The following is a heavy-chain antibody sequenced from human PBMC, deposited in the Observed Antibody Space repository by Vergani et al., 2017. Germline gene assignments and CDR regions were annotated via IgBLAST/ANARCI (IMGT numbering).Heavy chain of an antibody. Sequence: EVQLLESGGGLVQPGGSLRLSCAASGFTFSSYAMSWVRQAPGKGLEWVSAISGSGGSTYYADSVKGRFPISRDNSKNTLYLQMNSLRAEDTAVYYCAKPWWGCSSTSCGGFDPWGQGTLVTVSS. J-gene: IGHJ5*02. V-gene: IGHV3-23*01. CDR3: AKPWWGCSSTSCGGFDP. D-gene: IGHD2-2*01. CDR1: GFTFSSYA. CDR2: ISGSGGST.